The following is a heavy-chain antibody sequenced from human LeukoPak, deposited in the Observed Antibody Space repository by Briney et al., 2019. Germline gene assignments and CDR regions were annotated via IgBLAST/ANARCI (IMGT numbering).Heavy chain of an antibody. V-gene: IGHV4-39*07. CDR2: IYYSGST. D-gene: IGHD6-19*01. CDR1: GGSISSSSYY. CDR3: ARYKAVAGTVDY. J-gene: IGHJ4*02. Sequence: SSETLSLTCTVSGGSISSSSYYWGWIRQPPGKGLEWIGSIYYSGSTNYNPSLKSRVTISVDTSKNQFSLKLSSVTAADTAVYYCARYKAVAGTVDYWGQGTLVTVSS.